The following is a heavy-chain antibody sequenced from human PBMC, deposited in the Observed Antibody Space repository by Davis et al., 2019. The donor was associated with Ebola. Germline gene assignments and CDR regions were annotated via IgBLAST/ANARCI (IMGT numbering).Heavy chain of an antibody. J-gene: IGHJ4*02. CDR1: GSNYDIAW. CDR3: ARIHCGTDEDY. CDR2: IRATGDGGTA. D-gene: IGHD2-21*01. Sequence: GESLKISCVVSGSNYDIAWVSWVRQAPGKGLEWVGHIRATGDGGTADYAAPVKGRFTISRDNSRNTLYLQMNSLRAEDTAVYYCARIHCGTDEDYWGQGTLVTVSS. V-gene: IGHV3-15*01.